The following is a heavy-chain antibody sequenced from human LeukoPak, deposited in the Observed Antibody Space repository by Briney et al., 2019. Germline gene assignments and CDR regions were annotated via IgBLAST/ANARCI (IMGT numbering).Heavy chain of an antibody. V-gene: IGHV3-23*01. J-gene: IGHJ4*01. CDR1: GFTFSSYA. Sequence: PGGSLRLSCAASGFTFSSYAMTWVRQAPGKGLEWVSACDTGGGTYYADSVKGRFTISRDSSKSTLYLQMNSLRVEDTAVYYCARGCGYGEPLNYWGHGTLVTVSS. D-gene: IGHD5-18*01. CDR3: ARGCGYGEPLNY. CDR2: CDTGGGT.